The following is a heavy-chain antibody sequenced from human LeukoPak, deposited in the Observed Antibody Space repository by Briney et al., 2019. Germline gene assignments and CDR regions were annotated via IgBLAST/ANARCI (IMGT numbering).Heavy chain of an antibody. CDR3: ARDLDWGSDH. D-gene: IGHD3/OR15-3a*01. CDR2: IYTGVRP. CDR1: GFTVSSNY. Sequence: GGSLRLSCAASGFTVSSNYMSWVRQAPGKGLEWVSVIYTGVRPHYAESVRDRFTISRDNAKNSLYLQMNSLRAEDTAVYYCARDLDWGSDHWGQGTLVTVSS. V-gene: IGHV3-66*01. J-gene: IGHJ4*02.